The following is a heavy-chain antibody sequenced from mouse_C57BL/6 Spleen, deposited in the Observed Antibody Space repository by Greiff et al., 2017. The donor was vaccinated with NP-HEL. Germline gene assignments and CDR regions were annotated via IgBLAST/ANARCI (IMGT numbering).Heavy chain of an antibody. CDR3: AREDGYDEAYFDY. CDR1: GYTFTSYW. J-gene: IGHJ2*01. Sequence: QVQLQQPGAELVKPGASVKLSCKASGYTFTSYWMHWVKQRPGQGLEWIGMIHPNSGSTNYNEKFKSKATLTVDKSSSTAYMQLSSLTSEDSAVYYCAREDGYDEAYFDYWGQGTTLTVSS. V-gene: IGHV1-64*01. CDR2: IHPNSGST. D-gene: IGHD2-2*01.